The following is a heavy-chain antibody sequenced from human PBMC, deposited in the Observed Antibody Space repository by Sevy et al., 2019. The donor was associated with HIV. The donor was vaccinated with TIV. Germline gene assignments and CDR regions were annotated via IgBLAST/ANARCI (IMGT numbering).Heavy chain of an antibody. J-gene: IGHJ4*02. CDR2: LSFGCGRI. CDR3: AREGCTRPHDH. CDR1: GFNFNIYS. D-gene: IGHD2-8*01. Sequence: GGSLRLSCVASGFNFNIYSMSWFGQAPGKGLEWVSTLSFGCGRINHADSVQGRFTMSRDDSKKTVYLEMNSLRAEDTAVYYCAREGCTRPHDHWGQGTLVTVSS. V-gene: IGHV3-23*01.